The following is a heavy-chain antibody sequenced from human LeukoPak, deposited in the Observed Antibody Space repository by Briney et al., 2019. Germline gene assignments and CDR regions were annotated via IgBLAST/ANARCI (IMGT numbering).Heavy chain of an antibody. CDR1: GYTFTGYY. D-gene: IGHD2-2*01. J-gene: IGHJ6*02. V-gene: IGHV1-2*02. Sequence: GASVKVSCKASGYTFTGYYMHWVRQAPGQGLEWMGWINPNSGGTNYAQKFQGRVNMTRETSISTAYMELSRLRSDDTAVYYCASERYCSSTSCYADYYYGMDVWGQGTTVTVSS. CDR3: ASERYCSSTSCYADYYYGMDV. CDR2: INPNSGGT.